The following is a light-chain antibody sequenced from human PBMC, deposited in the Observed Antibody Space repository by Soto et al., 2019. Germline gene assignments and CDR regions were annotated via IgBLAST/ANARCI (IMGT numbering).Light chain of an antibody. J-gene: IGKJ4*01. Sequence: DIQMTQSPSSLSASVGDRVTITCRASQSISNYLNWYQHKPGKDPKLLIYAASSLQSGVPTRFSGSGSGTDFTLTITSLQPEDFATYYCQQSYGTPFTFGRGNKIEIK. CDR1: QSISNY. CDR3: QQSYGTPFT. V-gene: IGKV1-39*01. CDR2: AAS.